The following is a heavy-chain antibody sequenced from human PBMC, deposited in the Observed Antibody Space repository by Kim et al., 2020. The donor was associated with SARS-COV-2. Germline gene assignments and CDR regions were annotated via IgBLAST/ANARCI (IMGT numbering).Heavy chain of an antibody. V-gene: IGHV4-61*02. CDR3: ARGFDS. Sequence: YSNGSTNQHPSLKSRVTISVDTSKNQFSLKLSSGTAADTAVYYCARGFDSWGQGTLVTVSS. CDR2: YSNGST. J-gene: IGHJ4*02.